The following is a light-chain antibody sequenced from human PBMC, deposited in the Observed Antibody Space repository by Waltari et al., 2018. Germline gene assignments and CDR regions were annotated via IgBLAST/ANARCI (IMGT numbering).Light chain of an antibody. CDR1: QSVSSN. CDR3: QQYNNWPRT. CDR2: GAS. V-gene: IGKV3-15*01. J-gene: IGKJ1*01. Sequence: EIVMTQSPATLSVSPGERATISCRASQSVSSNLPWYQQKPGQAPRLLIYGASTRATGIPARFSCSGSGTEFTLTISSLQSEDFAVYYCQQYNNWPRTFGQGTKVEIK.